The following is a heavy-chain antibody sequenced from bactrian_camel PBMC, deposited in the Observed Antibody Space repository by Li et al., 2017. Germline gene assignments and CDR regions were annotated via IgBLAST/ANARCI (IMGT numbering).Heavy chain of an antibody. D-gene: IGHD5*01. Sequence: QLVESGGASVQAGGSLRLSCTASESTCRSICMAWFRQAPGSQRETVATVDSNGVTKVAGSVKGRFTISKDYKKATLYLQMDNLKPEESAMYYCAADRAFSPRCLDYGLGSAEYHYWGQGTQVTVS. CDR3: AADRAFSPRCLDYGLGSAEYHY. CDR2: VDSNGVT. CDR1: ESTCRSIC. J-gene: IGHJ4*01. V-gene: IGHV3S53*01.